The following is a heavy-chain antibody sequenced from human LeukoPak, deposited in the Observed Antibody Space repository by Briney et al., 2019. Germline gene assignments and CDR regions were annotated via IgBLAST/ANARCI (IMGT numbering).Heavy chain of an antibody. Sequence: ASVKVSCKASGYTFTGYYMHWVRQAPVQGLEWMGWINTNSGGTNYAQKFQGRVTMTRDTPISTAYMELSRVRSDDTAVYYCARGAFIYSGSYWPHDYWGQGTLVTVSS. V-gene: IGHV1-2*02. CDR1: GYTFTGYY. D-gene: IGHD1-26*01. J-gene: IGHJ4*02. CDR3: ARGAFIYSGSYWPHDY. CDR2: INTNSGGT.